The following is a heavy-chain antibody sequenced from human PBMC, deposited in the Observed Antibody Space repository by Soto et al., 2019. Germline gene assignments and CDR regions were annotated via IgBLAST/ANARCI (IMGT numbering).Heavy chain of an antibody. V-gene: IGHV3-23*01. Sequence: EVHLLESGGGLVQPGGSLRLSCAASGFTFSNYAMSWVRQAPGKGLEWVSVISGSGGDTQYADSVKGRFTISRDNSKNTLHLQMNSLRVEDTAVYYCAKGLRVVASANSWGQGTLVTVSS. CDR3: AKGLRVVASANS. CDR2: ISGSGGDT. CDR1: GFTFSNYA. D-gene: IGHD2-2*01. J-gene: IGHJ4*02.